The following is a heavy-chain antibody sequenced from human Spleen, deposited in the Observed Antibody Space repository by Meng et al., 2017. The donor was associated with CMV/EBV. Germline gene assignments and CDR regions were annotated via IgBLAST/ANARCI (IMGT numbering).Heavy chain of an antibody. Sequence: SCAISGDSVSSNSAAWSWIRQSPSRGLEWLGRTYYRSKWGSDYALSVKSRIAISPDTSRNQFSLHLNSVTPEDTAVYYCARMDIVVVPAAIRGIHYYGMDVWGQGTTVTVSS. J-gene: IGHJ6*02. D-gene: IGHD2-2*02. CDR1: GDSVSSNSAA. V-gene: IGHV6-1*01. CDR3: ARMDIVVVPAAIRGIHYYGMDV. CDR2: TYYRSKWGS.